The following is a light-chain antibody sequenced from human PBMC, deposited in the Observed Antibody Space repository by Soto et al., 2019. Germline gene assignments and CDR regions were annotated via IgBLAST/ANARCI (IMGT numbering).Light chain of an antibody. CDR1: QGISSY. CDR3: QQYNSYPWT. J-gene: IGKJ1*01. V-gene: IGKV1-8*01. Sequence: AIRMTQSPSSFSASTGDRVTITCRASQGISSYLAWYQQKPGKAPKPLIYDASNLESGVPSRFSGSGSGTDFTLTISSLQPEDFATYYCQQYNSYPWTFGQGTKVDIK. CDR2: DAS.